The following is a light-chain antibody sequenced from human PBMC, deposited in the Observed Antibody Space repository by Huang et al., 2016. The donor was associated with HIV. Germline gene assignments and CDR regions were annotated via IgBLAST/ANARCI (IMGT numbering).Light chain of an antibody. V-gene: IGKV3-15*01. CDR3: QQYNNWPPWT. J-gene: IGKJ1*01. CDR2: AAS. CDR1: QSITSN. Sequence: EIVMTQSPATLSVSPGERATLSCRASQSITSNLAWYQQKPGPAPRLLIYAASTRATGIPARFSGSGSGTEFTLSISSLQSEDFAVYYCQQYNNWPPWTFGQGTKVEIK.